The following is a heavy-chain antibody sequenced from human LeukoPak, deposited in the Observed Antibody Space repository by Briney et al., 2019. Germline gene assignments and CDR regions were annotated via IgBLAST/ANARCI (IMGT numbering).Heavy chain of an antibody. J-gene: IGHJ4*02. CDR1: GGSFSGYY. V-gene: IGHV4-34*01. Sequence: KPSETLSLTCAVYGGSFSGYYWSWIRQPPGKGLEWIGEINHSGSTNYNPSLKSRVTISVDTSKNQFSLKLSSVTAADTAVYYCARGPTNFSNYYDSSGYLFDYWGQGTLVTVPS. D-gene: IGHD3-22*01. CDR2: INHSGST. CDR3: ARGPTNFSNYYDSSGYLFDY.